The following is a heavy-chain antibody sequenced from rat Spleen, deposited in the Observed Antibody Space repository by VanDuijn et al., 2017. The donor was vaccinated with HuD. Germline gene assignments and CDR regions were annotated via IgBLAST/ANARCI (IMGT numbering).Heavy chain of an antibody. Sequence: EVQLVESGGGLVQPGRSLKLSCAASGFTFSDYGMAWVRQAPTKGLEWVASISTGGGNTYYRDSVKGRFTISRDNAKNTLYLQMDSLRSEDTATYYCARHGYYSGDGGNWFAYWGQGTLVTVSS. J-gene: IGHJ3*01. V-gene: IGHV5S13*01. CDR3: ARHGYYSGDGGNWFAY. CDR1: GFTFSDYG. CDR2: ISTGGGNT. D-gene: IGHD1-1*01.